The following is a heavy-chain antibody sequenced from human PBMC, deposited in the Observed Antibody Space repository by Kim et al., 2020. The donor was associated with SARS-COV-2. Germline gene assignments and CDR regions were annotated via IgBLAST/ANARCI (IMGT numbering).Heavy chain of an antibody. J-gene: IGHJ6*02. CDR2: ISAYNGNT. Sequence: ASVKVSCKASGYTFTSYGISWVRQAPGQGLEWMGWISAYNGNTNYAQKLQGRVTMTTDTSTSTAYMELRSLRSDDTAVYYCARSGSGYCSGGSCYPGDYYYGMDVWGQGTTVTVSS. CDR1: GYTFTSYG. CDR3: ARSGSGYCSGGSCYPGDYYYGMDV. V-gene: IGHV1-18*01. D-gene: IGHD2-15*01.